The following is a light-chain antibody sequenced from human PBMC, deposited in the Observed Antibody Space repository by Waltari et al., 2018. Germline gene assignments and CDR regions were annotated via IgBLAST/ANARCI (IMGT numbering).Light chain of an antibody. CDR1: QSISPY. CDR2: TAS. CDR3: QQNYSPPWT. Sequence: DIQMTQSPTSLSASVGDRVTITCRASQSISPYLNWYQQKPGKAPNLLIHTASTLGSGVPSRFSGGGSGTEFTLTISSLQPEDSATYVCQQNYSPPWTFGQGTKVEI. V-gene: IGKV1-39*01. J-gene: IGKJ1*01.